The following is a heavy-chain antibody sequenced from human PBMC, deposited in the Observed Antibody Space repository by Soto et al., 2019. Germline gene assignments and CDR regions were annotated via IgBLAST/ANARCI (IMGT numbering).Heavy chain of an antibody. Sequence: ASVKVSCKASGYTFTSYGISWVRQAPGQGLEWMRWISAYNGNTNYAQKLQGRVTMTTDTSTSTAYMELRSLRSDDTAVYYCARALAYCGGDCPDAFDIGGQGTMVTVSS. CDR3: ARALAYCGGDCPDAFDI. CDR1: GYTFTSYG. J-gene: IGHJ3*02. D-gene: IGHD2-21*02. CDR2: ISAYNGNT. V-gene: IGHV1-18*01.